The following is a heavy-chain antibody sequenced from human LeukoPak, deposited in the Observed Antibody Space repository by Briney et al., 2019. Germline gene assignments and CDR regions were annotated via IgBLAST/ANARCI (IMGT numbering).Heavy chain of an antibody. CDR3: ARSPPRYCSSTSCYTLPSFDY. D-gene: IGHD2-2*02. CDR2: ISSSSSYI. J-gene: IGHJ4*02. V-gene: IGHV3-21*01. Sequence: GGSLRLSCAASGFTLSSYSMNWVRQAPGKGLEWVSSISSSSSYIYYADSVKGRFTISRDNSKNTLYLQMNSLRAEDTAVYYCARSPPRYCSSTSCYTLPSFDYWGQGTLVTVSS. CDR1: GFTLSSYS.